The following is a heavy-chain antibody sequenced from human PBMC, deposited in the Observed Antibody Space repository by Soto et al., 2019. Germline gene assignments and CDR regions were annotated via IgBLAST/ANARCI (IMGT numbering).Heavy chain of an antibody. CDR1: GEPFIGYY. D-gene: IGHD3-3*01. J-gene: IGHJ3*01. Sequence: QALLQQWGAGLLKPSETLSLTCAVYGEPFIGYYWNWIRQSPGKGLEWIWEINHGGGTNYNPSLKSRVTISIDTSRNQFSLKLNSVTAADTAIYYCATRLLEWLQPKSAFDVWGQGTVVSVSS. V-gene: IGHV4-34*02. CDR2: INHGGGT. CDR3: ATRLLEWLQPKSAFDV.